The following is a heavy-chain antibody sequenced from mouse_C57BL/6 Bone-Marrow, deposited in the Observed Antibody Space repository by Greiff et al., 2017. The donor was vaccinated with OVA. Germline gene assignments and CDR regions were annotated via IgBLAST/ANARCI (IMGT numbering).Heavy chain of an antibody. Sequence: EVQVVESGPELVKPGASVKIPCKASGYTFTDYNMDWVKQSHGKSLEWIGDINPNNGGTIYNQKFKGKATLTVDKSSSTAYMELRSLTSEDTAVYYCARGLLLNYYAMDYWGQGTSVTVSS. J-gene: IGHJ4*01. CDR2: INPNNGGT. D-gene: IGHD2-3*01. CDR3: ARGLLLNYYAMDY. V-gene: IGHV1-18*01. CDR1: GYTFTDYN.